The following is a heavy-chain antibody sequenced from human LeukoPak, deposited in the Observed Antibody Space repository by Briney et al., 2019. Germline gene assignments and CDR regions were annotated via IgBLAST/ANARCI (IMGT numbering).Heavy chain of an antibody. D-gene: IGHD3-9*01. J-gene: IGHJ4*02. CDR1: GFTFSSYA. CDR2: ISNSGDST. V-gene: IGHV3-23*01. CDR3: AEALLFDWLLYD. Sequence: GGSLRLSCAASGFTFSSYAMHWVRQAPGKGLEWVSAISNSGDSTYYADSVKGRFTISRDNSKNTLYLQMNSLRAEDTALYYCAEALLFDWLLYDWGQGTLVTVSS.